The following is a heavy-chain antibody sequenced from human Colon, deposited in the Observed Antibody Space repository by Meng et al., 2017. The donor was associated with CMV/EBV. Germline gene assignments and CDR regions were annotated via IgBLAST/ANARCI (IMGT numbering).Heavy chain of an antibody. CDR3: ARAGAVAVIYNLGLDA. V-gene: IGHV3-30*03. CDR2: ISNNGGDE. Sequence: GESLKISCESSGSTFSIYGMPWVRQAPGKGLEWVAAISNNGGDEYYADSVKGRFTVSRDNSKNTLYLQMNSLRREDTAVYYCARAGAVAVIYNLGLDAWGLGTTVTVSS. J-gene: IGHJ6*02. D-gene: IGHD1-1*01. CDR1: GSTFSIYG.